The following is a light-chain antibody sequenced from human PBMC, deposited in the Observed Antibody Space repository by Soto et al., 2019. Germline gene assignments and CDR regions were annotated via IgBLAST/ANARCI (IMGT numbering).Light chain of an antibody. CDR2: GAS. V-gene: IGKV3D-15*01. Sequence: EIVMTQSPATLSVSPGERATLSCRASQSVSGNFAWYQQKPGQAPRLLIYGASTRASGIPASFSGSGSGTEFTLTSSRLQSEDFAVYYCQQYNNWPPTFGQGTKVEIK. CDR1: QSVSGN. J-gene: IGKJ1*01. CDR3: QQYNNWPPT.